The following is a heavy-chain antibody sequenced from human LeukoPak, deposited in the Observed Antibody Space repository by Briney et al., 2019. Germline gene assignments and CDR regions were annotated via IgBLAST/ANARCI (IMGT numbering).Heavy chain of an antibody. J-gene: IGHJ4*02. Sequence: GGSLRLSCAASGFTFSDYYMSWIRQAPGKGLEWVSYISSSGSTIYYADSVKGRFTISRDNAKSSLYLQMNSLRAEDTAVYYCARSYYYGSGSYDYWGQGTLVTVSS. CDR1: GFTFSDYY. V-gene: IGHV3-11*01. D-gene: IGHD3-10*01. CDR3: ARSYYYGSGSYDY. CDR2: ISSSGSTI.